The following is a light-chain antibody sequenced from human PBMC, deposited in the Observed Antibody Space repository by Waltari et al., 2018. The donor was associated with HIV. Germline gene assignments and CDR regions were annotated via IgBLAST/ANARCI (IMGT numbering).Light chain of an antibody. CDR2: EVT. J-gene: IGLJ1*01. CDR3: SSFAGGPYV. Sequence: QSALTQPPSASASPGRSVTISCTGTSSDLGAYNYVSWYQQYPGKAPHLIIHEVTKRPSGVPLRFSGSKSGNTASLTVSGLQTEDEADYYCSSFAGGPYVFGTGTKLTVL. V-gene: IGLV2-8*01. CDR1: SSDLGAYNY.